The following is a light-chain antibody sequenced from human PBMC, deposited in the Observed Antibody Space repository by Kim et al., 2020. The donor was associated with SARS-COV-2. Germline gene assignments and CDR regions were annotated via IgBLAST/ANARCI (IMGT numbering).Light chain of an antibody. CDR3: QQLNSYPYT. CDR2: AAP. J-gene: IGKJ2*01. Sequence: IQLTQSPSSLSASVGDRVTITCRASQGISNYLAWYRQEPGKAPKFLISAAPTLQSGGPSRLSASGSGTDFTLTISGLQPEDCATYYCQQLNSYPYTFGQGTKLEIK. CDR1: QGISNY. V-gene: IGKV1-9*01.